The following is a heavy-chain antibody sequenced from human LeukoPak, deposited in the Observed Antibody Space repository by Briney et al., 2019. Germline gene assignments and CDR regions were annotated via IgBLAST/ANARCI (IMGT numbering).Heavy chain of an antibody. CDR1: GGSFSGYY. J-gene: IGHJ4*02. D-gene: IGHD3-3*01. CDR2: INHSGST. V-gene: IGHV4-34*01. Sequence: SETLSLTCAVYGGSFSGYYWSWIRQPPGKGLEWIGEINHSGSTNYNPSLKSRVTISVDTSKNQFSLKLSSVTAADTAVYYCARVGLWILLTDYWGQGTLVTVSS. CDR3: ARVGLWILLTDY.